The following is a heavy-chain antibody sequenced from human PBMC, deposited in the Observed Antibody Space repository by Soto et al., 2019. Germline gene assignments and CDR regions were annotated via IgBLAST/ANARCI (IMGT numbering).Heavy chain of an antibody. J-gene: IGHJ4*02. CDR1: GGSINNVY. Sequence: QAQLQESGPGLVKPSETLSLTCTVSGGSINNVYWNWIRQPPGKGLEWIGHIYYRGGTSYNPSLKRRVTMSVDTAKNQFSLQLSSVTAAETAVYDCARGFGQTKAGDDWGQGTLVIVSS. CDR2: IYYRGGT. CDR3: ARGFGQTKAGDD. V-gene: IGHV4-59*01. D-gene: IGHD3-16*01.